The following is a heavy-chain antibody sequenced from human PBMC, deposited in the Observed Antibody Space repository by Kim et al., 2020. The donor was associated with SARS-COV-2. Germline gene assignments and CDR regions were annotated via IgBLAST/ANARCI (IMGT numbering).Heavy chain of an antibody. CDR2: YTMGRT. CDR3: ASALGH. Sequence: YTMGRTNYNPSLQSRVTMSVDMAKTQFSLKLSSVTAADTAVYYCASALGHWGQGTLVTVSS. V-gene: IGHV4-4*07. D-gene: IGHD3-16*02. J-gene: IGHJ4*02.